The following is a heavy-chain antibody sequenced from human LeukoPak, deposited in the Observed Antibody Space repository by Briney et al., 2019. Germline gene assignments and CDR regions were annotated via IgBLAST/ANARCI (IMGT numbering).Heavy chain of an antibody. J-gene: IGHJ4*02. V-gene: IGHV3-23*01. Sequence: GGSLRLSCATSKFNFNSYGLTWVRQAPGKGLEWVSSISGSGGSTQYADSVKGRFTISRDNSKNTLYLQMNSLRAEDTAVYYCAKDDSSSWLSYFFDYWGQGTLVTVSS. D-gene: IGHD6-13*01. CDR3: AKDDSSSWLSYFFDY. CDR2: ISGSGGST. CDR1: KFNFNSYG.